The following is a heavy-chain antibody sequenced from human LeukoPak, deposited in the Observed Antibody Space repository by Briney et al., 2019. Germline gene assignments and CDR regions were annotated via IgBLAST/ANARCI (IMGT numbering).Heavy chain of an antibody. CDR1: GGSISSYY. CDR3: ARDRPYYDFWSGYYSGYYYGMDV. Sequence: KPSETLSLTCTVSGGSISSYYWSWIRQPAGKGLEWIGRIYTSGSTNYNPFLMSRVTMSVDTSKNQFSLKLSSVTAADTAVYYCARDRPYYDFWSGYYSGYYYGMDVWGQGTTVTVSS. CDR2: IYTSGST. D-gene: IGHD3-3*01. J-gene: IGHJ6*02. V-gene: IGHV4-4*07.